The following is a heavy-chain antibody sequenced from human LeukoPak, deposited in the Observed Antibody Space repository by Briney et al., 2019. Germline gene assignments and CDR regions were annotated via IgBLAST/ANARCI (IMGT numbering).Heavy chain of an antibody. CDR2: ISSSSSYI. Sequence: GGSLRLSCAASGFTFSSYSMHWVRQAPGKGLEWVSSISSSSSYIYYATSAKGRSTNPRHNTNNSLYRKMKSLRAEDTAGYYCARRIAARRGGAFDYWGQGTLVTVSS. V-gene: IGHV3-21*01. D-gene: IGHD6-6*01. CDR3: ARRIAARRGGAFDY. CDR1: GFTFSSYS. J-gene: IGHJ4*02.